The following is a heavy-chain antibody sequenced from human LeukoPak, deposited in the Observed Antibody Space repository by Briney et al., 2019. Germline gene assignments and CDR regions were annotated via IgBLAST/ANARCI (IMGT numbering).Heavy chain of an antibody. CDR1: GFTFSSYW. CDR3: ARDPAEADC. Sequence: GGSLRLSCAASGFTFSSYWMYWVRQAPGKGLEWVSSINGGGNTFYADSVKGRFAISRDNAKNSLYLQMNGLRAEDTAVYYCARDPAEADCWGQGTLVTVSS. CDR2: INGGGNT. V-gene: IGHV3-21*06. J-gene: IGHJ4*02.